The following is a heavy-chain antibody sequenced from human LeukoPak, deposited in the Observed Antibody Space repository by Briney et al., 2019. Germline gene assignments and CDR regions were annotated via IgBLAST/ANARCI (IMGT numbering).Heavy chain of an antibody. CDR2: INPRSGST. J-gene: IGHJ4*02. CDR1: GYTFNSYY. Sequence: ASGKVSCKASGYTFNSYYMHWVRQAPRQGLEWMGIINPRSGSTSYAQKFQGRVTMTRDTSTSTVYMELSSLRSEDTAVYYCARGSSGSGSYYTFDYWGQGTLVTVSS. V-gene: IGHV1-46*02. CDR3: ARGSSGSGSYYTFDY. D-gene: IGHD3-10*01.